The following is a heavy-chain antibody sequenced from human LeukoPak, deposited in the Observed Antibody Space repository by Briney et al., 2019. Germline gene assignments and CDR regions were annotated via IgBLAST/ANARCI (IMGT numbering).Heavy chain of an antibody. V-gene: IGHV4-59*01. Sequence: SSETLSLTCTVSGGSISSYYWSWIRQPPGKGLEWIGYIYYSGSTNYNPSLKSRVTISVDTSKNQFSLKLSSVTAADTAVYYCAREVLDILTGYPQYYFDYWGQGTLVTVSS. J-gene: IGHJ4*02. D-gene: IGHD3-9*01. CDR2: IYYSGST. CDR3: AREVLDILTGYPQYYFDY. CDR1: GGSISSYY.